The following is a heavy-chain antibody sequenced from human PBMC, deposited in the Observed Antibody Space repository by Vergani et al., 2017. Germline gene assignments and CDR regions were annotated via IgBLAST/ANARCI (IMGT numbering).Heavy chain of an antibody. CDR1: GGNFGSFG. CDR3: ARDRTETTDDAFDI. J-gene: IGHJ3*02. D-gene: IGHD1-14*01. V-gene: IGHV1-69*09. Sequence: VQLVQSGAEMKKPGSSVQVSCKSSGGNFGSFGFSWVRQAPGQGLEWMGRSVPILDITNYAQMFMGRVSITADKSTGTLYLDLSDLRSADTAMYYCARDRTETTDDAFDIWGQGTLVSVSS. CDR2: SVPILDIT.